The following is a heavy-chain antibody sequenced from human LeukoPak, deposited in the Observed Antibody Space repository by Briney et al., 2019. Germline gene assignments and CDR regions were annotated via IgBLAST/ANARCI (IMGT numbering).Heavy chain of an antibody. J-gene: IGHJ3*02. CDR1: GGFFSGYY. V-gene: IGHV4-34*01. Sequence: SETLSHTRPGNGGFFSGYYWGWIRPPPCRGRAEVGEINHSGSTNYNPSLKSRVTISVDTSKNQFSLKLSSVTAADTAVYYCARVATDYYGIAFDIWGQGTMVTVSS. CDR3: ARVATDYYGIAFDI. D-gene: IGHD3-22*01. CDR2: INHSGST.